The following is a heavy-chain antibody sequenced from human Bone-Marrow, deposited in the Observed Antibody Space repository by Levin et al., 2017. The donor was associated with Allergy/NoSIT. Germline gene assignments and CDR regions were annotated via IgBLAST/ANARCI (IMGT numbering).Heavy chain of an antibody. CDR3: ARDRVNYYDSRLQRLGAFDI. D-gene: IGHD3-22*01. Sequence: PSETLSLTCTVSGGSISSGGYYWSWIRQHPGKGLEWIGYIYYSGSTYYNPSLKSRVTISVDTSKNQFSLKLSSVTAADTAVYYCARDRVNYYDSRLQRLGAFDIWGQGTMVTVSS. CDR1: GGSISSGGYY. V-gene: IGHV4-31*03. CDR2: IYYSGST. J-gene: IGHJ3*02.